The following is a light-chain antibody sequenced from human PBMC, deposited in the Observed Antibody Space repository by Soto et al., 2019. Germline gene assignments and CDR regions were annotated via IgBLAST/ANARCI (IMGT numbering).Light chain of an antibody. V-gene: IGKV3-11*01. CDR3: QQRNNWPPIT. CDR2: DAS. CDR1: QSVGSF. J-gene: IGKJ5*01. Sequence: EIVLTQSPATLSLSPGERATLSCRASQSVGSFLAWYQQKPGQAPRLLIYDASTRATGIPARLTGSGSGTDFTLTISSLEPEDFAVYYCQQRNNWPPITFGQGTRLENK.